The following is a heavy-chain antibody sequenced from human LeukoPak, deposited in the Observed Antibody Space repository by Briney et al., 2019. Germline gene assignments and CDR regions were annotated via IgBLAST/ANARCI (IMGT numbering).Heavy chain of an antibody. CDR2: ISSSTSHT. D-gene: IGHD1-26*01. CDR1: GFTFSDYY. Sequence: GGSLRLSCAASGFTFSDYYMSWIRQAPGKGLEWVSYISSSTSHTNYADSVRGQFTISRDNAKNSLYLQMNSLKAEDTAVYYCARILVDRGSSYLGFDHWGQGTLVTVSS. J-gene: IGHJ4*02. V-gene: IGHV3-11*06. CDR3: ARILVDRGSSYLGFDH.